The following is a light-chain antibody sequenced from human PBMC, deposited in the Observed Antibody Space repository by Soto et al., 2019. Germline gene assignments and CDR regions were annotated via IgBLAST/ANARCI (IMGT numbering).Light chain of an antibody. CDR3: QQYSPYAYS. CDR1: QSTTGW. Sequence: DIQMTQSPSTLSASIGDRVTITCRASQSTTGWLAWYQQKPGKAPKLLIYGTSSLGTGVPSRFSGSGSGTEFTLTITYLQPDDFATYYCQQYSPYAYSFGQGTKLEIK. CDR2: GTS. J-gene: IGKJ2*03. V-gene: IGKV1-5*03.